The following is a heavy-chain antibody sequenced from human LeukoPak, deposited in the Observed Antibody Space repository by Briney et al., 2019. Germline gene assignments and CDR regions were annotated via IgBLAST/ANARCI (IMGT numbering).Heavy chain of an antibody. CDR2: INPNSGDT. CDR3: ARRYSSGWYDAFDL. CDR1: GYTFTVYY. J-gene: IGHJ3*01. D-gene: IGHD6-19*01. Sequence: ASVKVSCKASGYTFTVYYMHWVRQAPGQGREGMGWINPNSGDTNYAQKFQGRFTMTRDTSISTAYMELSRLRSDETAVYYCARRYSSGWYDAFDLWGQGTMVTVSS. V-gene: IGHV1-2*02.